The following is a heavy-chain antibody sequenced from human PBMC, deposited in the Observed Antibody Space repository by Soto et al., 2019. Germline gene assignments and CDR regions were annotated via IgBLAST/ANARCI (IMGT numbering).Heavy chain of an antibody. CDR3: ARDLHDYGDWYFDL. J-gene: IGHJ2*01. CDR2: IFHSGSP. V-gene: IGHV4-30-2*01. CDR1: GGSISSGNDS. Sequence: QLRLQESGSGLVKPSQTLSLTCAVSGGSISSGNDSWSWIRQPPGKGLEWIGYIFHSGSPYYNPSLNSRVTISVDRSKNQFSLRLSSVTAADTAVYYSARDLHDYGDWYFDLWGRGTLVTVSS. D-gene: IGHD4-17*01.